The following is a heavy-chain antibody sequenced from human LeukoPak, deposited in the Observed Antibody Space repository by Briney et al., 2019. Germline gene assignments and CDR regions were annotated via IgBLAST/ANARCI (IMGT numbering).Heavy chain of an antibody. Sequence: GGSLRLSCADSGFTFSSYAMSWVRQAPGKGLEWVSAMSGSGGSTHYADCVKGRFTISRDNSKNTLYLHMNSLRAEDTAVYYCVKDPTATGIDIWGQGTMVTASS. D-gene: IGHD5-18*01. CDR2: MSGSGGST. V-gene: IGHV3-23*01. J-gene: IGHJ3*02. CDR3: VKDPTATGIDI. CDR1: GFTFSSYA.